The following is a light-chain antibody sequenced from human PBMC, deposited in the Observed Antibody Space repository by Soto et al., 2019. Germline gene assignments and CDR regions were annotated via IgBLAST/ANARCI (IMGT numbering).Light chain of an antibody. Sequence: EIVLTQSPGTLSLSPGERATLSCRASQSVSSSYLGWYQQKPGQAPGLLIYGASSRATGIPDRFSGSGSGTDFTLTISRLEPEDFAVYYCQQYGSSPQTFGQGTKVEIK. V-gene: IGKV3-20*01. CDR3: QQYGSSPQT. CDR1: QSVSSSY. CDR2: GAS. J-gene: IGKJ1*01.